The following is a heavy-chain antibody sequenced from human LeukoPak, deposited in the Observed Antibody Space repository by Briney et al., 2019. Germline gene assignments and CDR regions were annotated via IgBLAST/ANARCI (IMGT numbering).Heavy chain of an antibody. J-gene: IGHJ4*02. CDR2: ISGSGGST. Sequence: GGSLRLSCAASGFTFSGYAMSWIRQAPGKGLEWVSAISGSGGSTYYADSVKGRFTISRDNSKNTLYLQMNSLRAEDTAVYYCAKDRYSSWFDYWGQGTLVTVSS. D-gene: IGHD6-13*01. CDR1: GFTFSGYA. CDR3: AKDRYSSWFDY. V-gene: IGHV3-23*01.